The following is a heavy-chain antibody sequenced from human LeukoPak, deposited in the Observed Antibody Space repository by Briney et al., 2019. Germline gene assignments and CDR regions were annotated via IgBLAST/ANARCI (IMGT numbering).Heavy chain of an antibody. V-gene: IGHV4-61*08. CDR1: GGSISSGGYY. CDR3: ARDLKGTAGLDY. D-gene: IGHD1-14*01. Sequence: PSETLSLTCTVSGGSISSGGYYWSWIRQPPGKGLEWIGYIYYSGSTNYNPSLKSRVTISVDTSKNQFSLKLSSVTAADTAVYYCARDLKGTAGLDYWGQGTLVTVSS. J-gene: IGHJ4*02. CDR2: IYYSGST.